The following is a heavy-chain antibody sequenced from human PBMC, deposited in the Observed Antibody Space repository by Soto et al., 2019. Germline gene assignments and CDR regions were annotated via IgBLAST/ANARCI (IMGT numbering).Heavy chain of an antibody. CDR2: INHSGST. J-gene: IGHJ3*02. Sequence: SETLSLTCAVYGGSFSGYYWSWIRQPPGKGLEWIGEINHSGSTNYNPSLKSRVTISVDTSKNQFSLKLSSVTAADTAVYYCARGLQTGDDAFDIWGQGTMVTVSS. CDR3: ARGLQTGDDAFDI. CDR1: GGSFSGYY. D-gene: IGHD7-27*01. V-gene: IGHV4-34*01.